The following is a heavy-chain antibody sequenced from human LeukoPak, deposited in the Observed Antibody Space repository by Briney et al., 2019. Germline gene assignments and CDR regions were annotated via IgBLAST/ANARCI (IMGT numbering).Heavy chain of an antibody. V-gene: IGHV4-30-2*01. CDR3: ARAKAFSRRYMDV. Sequence: SETLSLTCTVSGGSISSGGYYWSWIRQPPGKGLEWIGYIYHSGSTYYNPSLKSRVTISVDRSKNQFSLKLSSVTAADTAVYYCARAKAFSRRYMDVWGKGTTVTVSS. J-gene: IGHJ6*03. CDR1: GGSISSGGYY. CDR2: IYHSGST. D-gene: IGHD3-3*01.